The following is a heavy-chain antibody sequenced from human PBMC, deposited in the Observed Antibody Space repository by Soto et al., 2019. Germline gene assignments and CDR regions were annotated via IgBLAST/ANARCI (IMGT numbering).Heavy chain of an antibody. CDR2: LYNTGST. V-gene: IGHV4-59*03. D-gene: IGHD3-3*01. CDR1: GGSISSYY. Sequence: QVQLQESGPGLVKPSETLSLTCNVSGGSISSYYWTWIRQPPGKGLEWIGYLYNTGSTNYNPSLKSRVTISLATPKNQFFLNLSSVTAADTAVYYCAGMSFTVFGEVIDNFYFYGMDVWGQGTTVTVSS. J-gene: IGHJ6*02. CDR3: AGMSFTVFGEVIDNFYFYGMDV.